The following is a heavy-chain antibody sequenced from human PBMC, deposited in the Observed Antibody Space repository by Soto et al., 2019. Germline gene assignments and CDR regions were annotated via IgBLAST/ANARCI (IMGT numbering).Heavy chain of an antibody. Sequence: GESLKISCKGSGYSFTSYWIGWVRQMPGKSLEWMGIIYPGDSDTRYSPSFQGQVTISADKSISTAYLQWSSLKASDTAMYYCARLDALAVAGTGDAFDIWGQGTMVTVSS. V-gene: IGHV5-51*01. J-gene: IGHJ3*02. CDR3: ARLDALAVAGTGDAFDI. CDR2: IYPGDSDT. D-gene: IGHD6-19*01. CDR1: GYSFTSYW.